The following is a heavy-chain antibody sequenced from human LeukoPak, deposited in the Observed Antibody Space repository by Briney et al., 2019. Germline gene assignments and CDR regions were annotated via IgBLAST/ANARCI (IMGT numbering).Heavy chain of an antibody. D-gene: IGHD3-22*01. Sequence: GASVKVSCKASGYTFTGYYMHWVRQAPGQGLEWMGWINPNSGGTNYAQKFQGRVTMTRDTSISTAYMELSRLRSDDTAVYYCAREGYYDSSGYYRRVDAFDIWGQGAMVTVSS. J-gene: IGHJ3*02. CDR2: INPNSGGT. CDR3: AREGYYDSSGYYRRVDAFDI. V-gene: IGHV1-2*02. CDR1: GYTFTGYY.